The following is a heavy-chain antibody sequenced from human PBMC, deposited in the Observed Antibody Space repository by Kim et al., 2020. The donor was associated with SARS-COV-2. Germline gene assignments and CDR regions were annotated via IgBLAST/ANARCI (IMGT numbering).Heavy chain of an antibody. CDR3: ARSTRFGFDWLLSPGAFDI. D-gene: IGHD3-9*01. J-gene: IGHJ3*02. Sequence: GGSLRLSCAASGFTFSSYSMNWVRQAPGKGLEWVSYISSSSSTIYYADSVKGRFTISRDNAKNSLYLQMNSLRDEDTAVYYCARSTRFGFDWLLSPGAFDIWGQGTMVTVSS. V-gene: IGHV3-48*02. CDR1: GFTFSSYS. CDR2: ISSSSSTI.